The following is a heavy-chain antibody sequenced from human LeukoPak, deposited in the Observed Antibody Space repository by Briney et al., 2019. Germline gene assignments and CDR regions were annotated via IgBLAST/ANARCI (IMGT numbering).Heavy chain of an antibody. D-gene: IGHD3-22*01. J-gene: IGHJ4*02. CDR3: ATDRSGYFGDY. CDR1: GYTFSTYD. CDR2: ISPNNGNK. Sequence: ATVKVSRTASGYTFSTYDISWVRQAPGQGLEWLGWISPNNGNKKYARRFEGRVTMPADKSTSTVYMELRSLRSDDTAVYYCATDRSGYFGDYWGQGTLVTVSS. V-gene: IGHV1-18*01.